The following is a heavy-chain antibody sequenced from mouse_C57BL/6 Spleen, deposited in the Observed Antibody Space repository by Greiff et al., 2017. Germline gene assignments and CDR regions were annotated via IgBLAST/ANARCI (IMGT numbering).Heavy chain of an antibody. CDR3: TRGSDDYFPLCY. D-gene: IGHD2-3*01. J-gene: IGHJ4*01. CDR2: IYPGNSDT. V-gene: IGHV1-5*01. CDR1: GYTFTSYW. Sequence: EVLLLQSGTVLARPGASVKMSCKTSGYTFTSYWMHWVKQRPGQGLEWVGAIYPGNSDTSYQEKFKGKVKLSAVTSDSTVYMALSRLTTEDSAVYYCTRGSDDYFPLCYWGQGASVTVSS.